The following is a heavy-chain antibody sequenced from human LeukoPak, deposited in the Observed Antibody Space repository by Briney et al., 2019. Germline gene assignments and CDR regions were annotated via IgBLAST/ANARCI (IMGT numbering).Heavy chain of an antibody. J-gene: IGHJ4*02. CDR2: ICNDRRRV. CDR3: AGDGYYYDGGDSWGRSLVLFPFDY. Sequence: GGSLTLPCAASGFTFCDYWMLWPRPAPGMGLVGVVRICNDRRRVTHAVPVRGRFTISRNNAKNTLYLQMNSLRAEDTVVYYCAGDGYYYDGGDSWGRSLVLFPFDYWGQGTLVTVSS. CDR1: GFTFCDYW. D-gene: IGHD3-22*01. V-gene: IGHV3-74*03.